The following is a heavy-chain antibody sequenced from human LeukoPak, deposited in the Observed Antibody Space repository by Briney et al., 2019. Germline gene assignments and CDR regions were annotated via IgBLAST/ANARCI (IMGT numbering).Heavy chain of an antibody. CDR3: AKDGNITMIVVGLFDY. V-gene: IGHV3-7*03. CDR1: GFTFSNYW. Sequence: GGSLRLSCAASGFTFSNYWMSWVRQAPGKGLEWVANIKEDGSEKYYVDSVKGRFTISRDNAKNSLYLQMNSLRAEDTAVYYCAKDGNITMIVVGLFDYWGQGTLVTVSS. D-gene: IGHD3-22*01. J-gene: IGHJ4*02. CDR2: IKEDGSEK.